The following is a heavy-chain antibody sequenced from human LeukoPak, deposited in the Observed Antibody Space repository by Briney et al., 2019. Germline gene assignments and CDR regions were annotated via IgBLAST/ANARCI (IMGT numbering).Heavy chain of an antibody. CDR3: ARAYDSSGHAFDI. CDR1: GYTFTGYY. V-gene: IGHV1-2*06. D-gene: IGHD3-22*01. Sequence: GASVKVSCKASGYTFTGYYMHWVRQAPGQGLEWMGRINPNSGGTNYAQKFQGRVTMTRDTSIGTAYMELSRLRSDDTAVYYCARAYDSSGHAFDIWGQGTMVSVSS. J-gene: IGHJ3*02. CDR2: INPNSGGT.